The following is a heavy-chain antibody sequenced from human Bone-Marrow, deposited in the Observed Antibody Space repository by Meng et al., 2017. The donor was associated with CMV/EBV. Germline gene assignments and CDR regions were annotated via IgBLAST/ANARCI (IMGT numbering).Heavy chain of an antibody. CDR2: IYYSGST. Sequence: SETLSLTCTVSGGSISSSSYYWGWIRQPPGKGLEWIGSIYYSGSTNYNPSLKSRVTISVDTSKNQFSLKLSSVTAADTAVYYCARVSIFGVVPNWVDPWGQGTLVTVSS. J-gene: IGHJ5*02. CDR1: GGSISSSSYY. D-gene: IGHD3-3*01. V-gene: IGHV4-39*07. CDR3: ARVSIFGVVPNWVDP.